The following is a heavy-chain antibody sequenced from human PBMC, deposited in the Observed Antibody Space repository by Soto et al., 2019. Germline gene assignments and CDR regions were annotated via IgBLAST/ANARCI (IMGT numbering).Heavy chain of an antibody. CDR1: GGYIINFY. D-gene: IGHD3-10*01. CDR2: IYYSGST. V-gene: IGHV4-59*08. Sequence: SLTMPLTCTVSGGYIINFYWRRIRKTKGKGLEWIGYIYYSGSTNYNPSLKSRVTISADTSKNQFSLKLNSMTAADTAVYYCARHNYGSGSTYFDYWGQGTLVTVSS. J-gene: IGHJ4*02. CDR3: ARHNYGSGSTYFDY.